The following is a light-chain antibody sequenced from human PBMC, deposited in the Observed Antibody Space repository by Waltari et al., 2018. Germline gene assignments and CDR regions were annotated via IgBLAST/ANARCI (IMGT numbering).Light chain of an antibody. Sequence: QSALTQPASVSGSPGQPITTSCTGPSSDIGRYTLVSWYQHHPGKAPKIIIYEGNKRPSGVSYRFSGSKSGNTASLTISGLHTEDEADYYCCSYAGIGTLTFGGGTRVTVL. CDR3: CSYAGIGTLT. CDR2: EGN. J-gene: IGLJ3*02. CDR1: SSDIGRYTL. V-gene: IGLV2-23*01.